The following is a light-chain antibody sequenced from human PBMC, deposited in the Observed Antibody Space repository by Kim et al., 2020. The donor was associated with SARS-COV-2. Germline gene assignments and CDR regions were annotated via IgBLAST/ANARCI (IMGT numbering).Light chain of an antibody. Sequence: DIQMTQSPSSLSASVGDRVTITCQASQDITNYLNWFQQKPGRAPKLLIYDASNLETGVPSRFSGSGSGTDFNFSNSSLQPQANAAKYCQQFNNLPITFGQGTRLKI. V-gene: IGKV1-33*01. CDR1: QDITNY. CDR2: DAS. J-gene: IGKJ5*01. CDR3: QQFNNLPIT.